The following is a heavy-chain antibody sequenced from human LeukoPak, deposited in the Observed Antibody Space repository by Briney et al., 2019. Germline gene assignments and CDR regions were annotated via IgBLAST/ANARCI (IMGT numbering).Heavy chain of an antibody. CDR1: GLTFSNNA. J-gene: IGHJ4*02. D-gene: IGHD3-3*01. Sequence: GGSLRLSCVASGLTFSNNAMSWVRQAREKGLEWVSDFSGGGDSTYYTDSVKGRFTISRDNPKNTLYVQMNSLRAEDTAVYYCAKDLGTTNLWRAFDYWGQGTLVTVSS. CDR2: FSGGGDST. V-gene: IGHV3-23*01. CDR3: AKDLGTTNLWRAFDY.